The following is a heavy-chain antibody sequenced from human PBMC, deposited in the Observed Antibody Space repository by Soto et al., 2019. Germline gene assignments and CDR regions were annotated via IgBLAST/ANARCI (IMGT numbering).Heavy chain of an antibody. CDR1: GGTFSSYA. D-gene: IGHD2-21*02. Sequence: QVQLVQSGAEVKKPGSSVKVSCKASGGTFSSYAISWVRQAPGQGLEWMGGIIPIVGTANYPQKFQGRVTTTADESTSTAYMELSSLRPAETDVYYCASVQTAVVTNQAHRSQYCYYYYGMDVWGQGTTVTVSS. J-gene: IGHJ6*02. CDR2: IIPIVGTA. V-gene: IGHV1-69*01. CDR3: ASVQTAVVTNQAHRSQYCYYYYGMDV.